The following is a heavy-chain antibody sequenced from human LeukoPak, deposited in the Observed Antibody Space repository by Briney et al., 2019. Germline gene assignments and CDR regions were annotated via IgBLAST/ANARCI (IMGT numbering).Heavy chain of an antibody. CDR3: AREGPHYGSDYYFYMDV. D-gene: IGHD3-16*01. V-gene: IGHV3-23*01. Sequence: GGSLRLSCAASGFTFSSSAMSWVRQAPGKGLEWVSSISGSGSGGSTYYADSVKGRFTISRDNAKNTLYLQMNSLRVEDTAVYFCAREGPHYGSDYYFYMDVWGKGTTVTVSS. CDR1: GFTFSSSA. J-gene: IGHJ6*03. CDR2: ISGSGSGGST.